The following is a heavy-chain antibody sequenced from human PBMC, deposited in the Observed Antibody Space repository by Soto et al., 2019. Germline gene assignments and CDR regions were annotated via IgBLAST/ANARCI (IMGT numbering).Heavy chain of an antibody. J-gene: IGHJ4*02. CDR3: ARDGISSGSCLDY. D-gene: IGHD1-26*01. CDR1: GGSVSSARYD. Sequence: SETLSLTCTVSGGSVSSARYDWSWIRQPPGKGLEWIGYIYYSGSTNYNPSLKSRVTISVDTSKNQFSLKLTSVTAADTAVYYCARDGISSGSCLDYWGQGSLVTVSS. CDR2: IYYSGST. V-gene: IGHV4-61*01.